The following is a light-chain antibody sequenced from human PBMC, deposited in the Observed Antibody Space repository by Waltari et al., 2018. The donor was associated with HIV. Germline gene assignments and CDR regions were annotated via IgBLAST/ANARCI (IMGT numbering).Light chain of an antibody. J-gene: IGLJ3*02. Sequence: QSVLTQPPSTSATPGQRVPILGSGASSNLGSPFVFWSQRLPGATPKLLIYESDRRPSGVPDRFSGSESGTSASLAISGLRSEDEADYYCAAWDNYLNAWVFGGGTRVTVL. CDR2: ESD. V-gene: IGLV1-47*01. CDR3: AAWDNYLNAWV. CDR1: SSNLGSPF.